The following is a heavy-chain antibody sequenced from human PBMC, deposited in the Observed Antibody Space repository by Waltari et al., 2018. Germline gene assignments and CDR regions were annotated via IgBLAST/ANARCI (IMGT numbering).Heavy chain of an antibody. V-gene: IGHV3-7*01. CDR3: AKSRGFEY. Sequence: FSRYWMSWVRQTPGKGLEWVANINYDGRQKYYVESVKGRFTIYRDNAKNPVYLQMNSLRVEDTAVYYWAKSRGFEYWGQGALITVSS. CDR1: FSRYW. J-gene: IGHJ4*02. CDR2: INYDGRQK. D-gene: IGHD2-2*01.